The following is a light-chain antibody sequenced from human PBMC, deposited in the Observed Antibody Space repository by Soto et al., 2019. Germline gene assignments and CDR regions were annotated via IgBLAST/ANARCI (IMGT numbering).Light chain of an antibody. V-gene: IGLV2-8*01. CDR1: SSDIGAYDY. Sequence: QSALTQPPSASGSPGQSVTISCTGTSSDIGAYDYVSWFQQHPGKAPKLIIYDVNKRPSGVPDRFSASKSGTTASLTVSGLQAEDEADYYCAAWDDRLNGVVFGGGTKLTVL. J-gene: IGLJ2*01. CDR2: DVN. CDR3: AAWDDRLNGVV.